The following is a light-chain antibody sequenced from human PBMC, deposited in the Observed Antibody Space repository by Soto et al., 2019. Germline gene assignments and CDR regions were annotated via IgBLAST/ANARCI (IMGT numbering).Light chain of an antibody. Sequence: EIVLTQSPATLSLSPGERATLSCRASQSVSSYLAWYQQKPGQAPRLLIYDASNRATGIPARFSGSGSGTEFTLTISSLQPDDFATYYCQQYNSYRLTFGGGTKVDIK. CDR2: DAS. CDR3: QQYNSYRLT. V-gene: IGKV3-11*01. J-gene: IGKJ4*01. CDR1: QSVSSY.